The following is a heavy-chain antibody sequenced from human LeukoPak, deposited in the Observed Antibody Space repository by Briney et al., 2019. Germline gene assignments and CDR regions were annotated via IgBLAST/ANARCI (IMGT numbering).Heavy chain of an antibody. J-gene: IGHJ4*02. D-gene: IGHD6-19*01. CDR2: VSGTGSSI. CDR3: ATYSSGWYLVY. V-gene: IGHV3-48*02. Sequence: GGSLRLSCAASGFTFSRYAMTWVRQAPGKGLEWISSVSGTGSSIFYADSVKGRFTISRDDAKNSLYLQMNSLRDGDTAVYYCATYSSGWYLVYWGQGTLVTVSS. CDR1: GFTFSRYA.